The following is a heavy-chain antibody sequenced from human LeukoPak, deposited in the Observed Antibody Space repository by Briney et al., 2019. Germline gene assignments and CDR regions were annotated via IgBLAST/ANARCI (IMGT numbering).Heavy chain of an antibody. Sequence: GGSLRLSCAASTFTFSSFAMNWVRQAPGKGLEWVSPISSSSSYIYYADSVKGRFTISRDNAKNSLYLQMNSLRAEDTAVYYCARGIAAAGPLDYWGQGTLVTVSS. CDR3: ARGIAAAGPLDY. J-gene: IGHJ4*02. CDR1: TFTFSSFA. D-gene: IGHD6-13*01. CDR2: ISSSSSYI. V-gene: IGHV3-21*01.